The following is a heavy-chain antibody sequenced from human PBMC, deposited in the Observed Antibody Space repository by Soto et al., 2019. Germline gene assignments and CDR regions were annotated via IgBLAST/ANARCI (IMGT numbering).Heavy chain of an antibody. Sequence: PSETLSLTCTVSGGSISSYYWSWIRQPPGKGLEWIGYIYYSGSTNYNPSLKSRVTISVDTSKNQFSLKLSSVTAADTAVYYCARESAGYDILNRYYNYYGMDVCGQGTTVTVYS. CDR2: IYYSGST. CDR3: ARESAGYDILNRYYNYYGMDV. CDR1: GGSISSYY. D-gene: IGHD3-9*01. V-gene: IGHV4-59*01. J-gene: IGHJ6*02.